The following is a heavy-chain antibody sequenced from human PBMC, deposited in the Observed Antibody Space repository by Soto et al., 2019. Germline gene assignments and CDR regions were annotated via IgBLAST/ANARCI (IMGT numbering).Heavy chain of an antibody. CDR1: GYTFTGYY. V-gene: IGHV1-2*04. CDR2: INPNSGGA. Sequence: ASVKVSCKASGYTFTGYYMHWVRQAPGQGLEWMGWINPNSGGANYAQKFQGWVTMTRDTSISTAYMELSRLRSDDTAVYYCARGLRNYDFGSGYYSEYYYGMDVWGQGTTVTVSS. J-gene: IGHJ6*02. CDR3: ARGLRNYDFGSGYYSEYYYGMDV. D-gene: IGHD3-3*01.